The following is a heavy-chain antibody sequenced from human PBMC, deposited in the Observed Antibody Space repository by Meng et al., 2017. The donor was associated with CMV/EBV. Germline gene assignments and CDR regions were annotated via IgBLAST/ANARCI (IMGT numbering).Heavy chain of an antibody. CDR3: ASYLYIVVVPAAIDAFDI. V-gene: IGHV1-2*02. D-gene: IGHD2-2*02. CDR2: INPNSGGT. J-gene: IGHJ3*02. CDR1: GYTFTGYY. Sequence: ASVKVSCQASGYTFTGYYMHWVRQAPGQGLEWMGWINPNSGGTNYAQKFQGRVTMTRDTSISTAYMEVSRLRSDDTAVYYCASYLYIVVVPAAIDAFDIWGQGTMVTVSS.